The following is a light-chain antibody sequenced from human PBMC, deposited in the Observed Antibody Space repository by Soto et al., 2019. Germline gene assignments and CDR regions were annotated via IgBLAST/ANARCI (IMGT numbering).Light chain of an antibody. CDR2: GDN. J-gene: IGLJ3*02. V-gene: IGLV1-40*01. CDR1: GSSIGAGYD. CDR3: QSYDTTMSGLNWV. Sequence: QSALTQPPSVSGAPGQRIIIPCTGSGSSIGAGYDVNWYQHVPGTPPKLLIFGDNNRPSGVPDRFSASKAGTSASLAITGLQPEDEAEYYCQSYDTTMSGLNWVFGGGTKVTVL.